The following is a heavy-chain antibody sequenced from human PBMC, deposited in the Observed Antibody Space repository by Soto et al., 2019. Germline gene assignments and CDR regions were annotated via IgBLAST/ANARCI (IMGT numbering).Heavy chain of an antibody. CDR1: GYTFRNFG. D-gene: IGHD3-22*01. Sequence: GASVKVSCKASGYTFRNFGISWVRQAPGQGLEWMGWISAYNANANYAQKFQGRLTMTADKSTSTAYMELSSLRSEDTAVYYCATYDSSGINYWGQGTLVTVSS. J-gene: IGHJ4*02. V-gene: IGHV1-18*01. CDR3: ATYDSSGINY. CDR2: ISAYNANA.